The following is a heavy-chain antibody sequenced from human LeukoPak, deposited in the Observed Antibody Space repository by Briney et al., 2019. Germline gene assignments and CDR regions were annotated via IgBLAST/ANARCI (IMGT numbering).Heavy chain of an antibody. CDR2: MNPNSGNT. CDR1: GYTFTSYD. V-gene: IGHV1-8*01. CDR3: ARGVAAAGDY. J-gene: IGHJ4*02. Sequence: ASVTVSCKASGYTFTSYDINWVRRAPGQGLEWMGWMNPNSGNTGYAQKFQGRVTMTRNTSISTAYMELSSLRSEDTAVHYCARGVAAAGDYWGQGTLVTVSS. D-gene: IGHD6-13*01.